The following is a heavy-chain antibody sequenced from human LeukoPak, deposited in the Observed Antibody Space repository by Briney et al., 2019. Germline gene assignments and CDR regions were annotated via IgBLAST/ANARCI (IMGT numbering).Heavy chain of an antibody. CDR3: ARGIAAASDY. CDR2: INHSGST. V-gene: IGHV4-34*01. Sequence: SSETLSLTCAVYGGSFSGYYWSWIRQPPGKGLEWIGEINHSGSTNYNPSLKSRVTISVDTSKNQFSLKLSSVTAADTAVYYCARGIAAASDYGGQGTLVTVSS. CDR1: GGSFSGYY. D-gene: IGHD6-13*01. J-gene: IGHJ4*02.